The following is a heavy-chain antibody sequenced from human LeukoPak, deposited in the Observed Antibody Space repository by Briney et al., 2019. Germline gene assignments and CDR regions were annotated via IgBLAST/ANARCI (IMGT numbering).Heavy chain of an antibody. CDR2: IYYSGST. CDR3: VRADSSSKYYYYGMDV. J-gene: IGHJ6*02. Sequence: SETLSLTCTVSGGSISSYYWSWIRQPPGKGLEWIGYIYYSGSTNYNPSLKSRVTISVDTSKDQFSLKLSSVTAADTAVYYCVRADSSSKYYYYGMDVWGQGTTVTVSS. V-gene: IGHV4-59*01. CDR1: GGSISSYY. D-gene: IGHD6-13*01.